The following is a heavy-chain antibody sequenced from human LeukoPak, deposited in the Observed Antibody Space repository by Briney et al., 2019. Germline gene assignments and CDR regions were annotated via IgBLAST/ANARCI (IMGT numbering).Heavy chain of an antibody. J-gene: IGHJ6*03. CDR1: GYTFTSYG. Sequence: ASVKVSCKASGYTFTSYGISWVRQAPGQGLEWMGWISAYNGNTNYAQKLQGRVTMTTDTSTSTAYMELRSLRSDDTAVYYCARGRAHRAAAVRKDYYYYYMDVWGKGTTVTVSS. V-gene: IGHV1-18*01. CDR2: ISAYNGNT. CDR3: ARGRAHRAAAVRKDYYYYYMDV. D-gene: IGHD6-13*01.